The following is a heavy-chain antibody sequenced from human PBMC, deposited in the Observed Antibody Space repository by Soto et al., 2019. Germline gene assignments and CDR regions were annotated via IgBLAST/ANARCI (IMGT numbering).Heavy chain of an antibody. D-gene: IGHD2-21*02. V-gene: IGHV4-39*01. CDR2: IYYSGST. CDR1: GGSISSSSYY. Sequence: SRTPALTCTVSGGSISSSSYYWGGIRQPPGKGLEWIGSIYYSGSTYYNPSLKSRVTISVDTSKNQFSLKLSSVTAADTAVYYCAKHVCGGGGYIDYWGQGTLVTVSS. CDR3: AKHVCGGGGYIDY. J-gene: IGHJ4*02.